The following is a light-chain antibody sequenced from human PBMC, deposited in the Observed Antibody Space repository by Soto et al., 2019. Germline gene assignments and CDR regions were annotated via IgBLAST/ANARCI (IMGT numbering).Light chain of an antibody. V-gene: IGKV1-33*01. CDR3: PQYDNLIFT. J-gene: IGKJ3*01. Sequence: DIQMTQSPSSLSASVGDRVTITCQASQDISNSLNWYQQKPGKAPNILIYDASNLETGVPSRFSGSGSGTDFTFTISSLQPEDIATYYCPQYDNLIFTFGPGTKGDIK. CDR2: DAS. CDR1: QDISNS.